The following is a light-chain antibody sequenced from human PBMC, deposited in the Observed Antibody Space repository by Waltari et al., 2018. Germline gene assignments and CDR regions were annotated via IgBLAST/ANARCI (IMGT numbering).Light chain of an antibody. Sequence: IVLTQSPATLSVSPGERATLSCRASQTINSNLAWYQQQPGQAPRLLIHGASTRAIGIPARFSGSGSGTEFTLTITSLQSEDFAVYFCQQYHKWPPYTFGQGTKLDI. CDR3: QQYHKWPPYT. V-gene: IGKV3-15*01. CDR1: QTINSN. J-gene: IGKJ2*01. CDR2: GAS.